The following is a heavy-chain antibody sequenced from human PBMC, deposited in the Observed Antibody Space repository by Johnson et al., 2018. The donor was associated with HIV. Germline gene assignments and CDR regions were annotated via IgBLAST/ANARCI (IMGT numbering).Heavy chain of an antibody. V-gene: IGHV3-33*08. CDR1: GFTFSDYY. CDR3: ATARWAIDV. D-gene: IGHD4-23*01. CDR2: IWYDGSNK. J-gene: IGHJ3*01. Sequence: QVQLVESGGGLVKPGGSLRLSCAASGFTFSDYYMSWIRQAQGKGLEWVAVIWYDGSNKYYVDSVKGRFTISRDNSKNTLYLQMNSLRAEDTAVYYCATARWAIDVWGQGTMATVSS.